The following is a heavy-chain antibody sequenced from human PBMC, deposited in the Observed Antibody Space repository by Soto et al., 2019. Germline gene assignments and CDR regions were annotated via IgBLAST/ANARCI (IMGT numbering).Heavy chain of an antibody. CDR3: ARVRSYGSSWSDY. Sequence: SVKVSCKASGGTFSSYAISWARQAPGQGLEWMGGIIPIFGTANYAQKFQGRVTITADESTSTAYMELSSLRSEDTAVYYCARVRSYGSSWSDYWGQGTLVTVSS. J-gene: IGHJ4*02. D-gene: IGHD6-13*01. CDR2: IIPIFGTA. CDR1: GGTFSSYA. V-gene: IGHV1-69*13.